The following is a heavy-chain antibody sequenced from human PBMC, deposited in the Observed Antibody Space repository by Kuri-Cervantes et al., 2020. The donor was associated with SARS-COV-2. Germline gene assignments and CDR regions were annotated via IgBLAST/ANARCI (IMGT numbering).Heavy chain of an antibody. CDR1: GFTFSDYY. V-gene: IGHV3-11*06. J-gene: IGHJ6*03. D-gene: IGHD5-18*01. Sequence: GGSLRLSCAASGFTFSDYYMSWIRQAPGKGLEWVSYISSSSSYIYYADSVKGRFTISRDNAKNSLYLQMNSLRAEDTAVYYCARDGYSYYYYYYMDVWGKGTTVTVSS. CDR2: ISSSSSYI. CDR3: ARDGYSYYYYYYMDV.